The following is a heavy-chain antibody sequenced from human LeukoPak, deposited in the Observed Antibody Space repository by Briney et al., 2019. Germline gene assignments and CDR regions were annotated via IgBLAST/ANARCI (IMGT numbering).Heavy chain of an antibody. D-gene: IGHD4-23*01. CDR3: ARVDDYAGNSVGY. CDR2: INHRGGST. CDR1: GYSFTTYY. J-gene: IGHJ4*02. Sequence: GGSVNVSCKASGYSFTTYYMHWMRQAPGQGLEWVGSINHRGGSTNYAHTFQGRVTLIRDTSTSTVYMELRSVRLEDTAVYYCARVDDYAGNSVGYWGQGTLVTVSS. V-gene: IGHV1-46*01.